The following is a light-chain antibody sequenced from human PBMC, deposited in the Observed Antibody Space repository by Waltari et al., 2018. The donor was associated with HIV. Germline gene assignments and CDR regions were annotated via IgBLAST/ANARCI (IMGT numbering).Light chain of an antibody. V-gene: IGLV2-14*03. CDR1: GSDIGGYNY. Sequence: QSALTQPASVSGSPGQSITISCTGTGSDIGGYNYVSWYQHHPAKAPKLLIFYVTKRPSGASDRFSGSKSGNTASLTISGLQAEDEADYYCCSYAGDNLWVFGGGTKLTVL. CDR2: YVT. J-gene: IGLJ3*02. CDR3: CSYAGDNLWV.